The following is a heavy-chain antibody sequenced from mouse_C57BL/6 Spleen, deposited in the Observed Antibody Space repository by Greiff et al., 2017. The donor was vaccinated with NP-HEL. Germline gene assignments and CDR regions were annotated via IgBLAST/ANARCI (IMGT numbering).Heavy chain of an antibody. CDR1: GYTFTSYW. CDR3: ARKDYGSLDY. J-gene: IGHJ2*01. Sequence: VQLQQSGAELVKPGASVKLSCKASGYTFTSYWMQWVKQRPGQGLEWIGEIDPSDSYTNYNQKFKGKATLTVDTSSSTAYMQLSSLTSEDSAVYYCARKDYGSLDYWGQGTTLTVSS. CDR2: IDPSDSYT. D-gene: IGHD1-1*01. V-gene: IGHV1-50*01.